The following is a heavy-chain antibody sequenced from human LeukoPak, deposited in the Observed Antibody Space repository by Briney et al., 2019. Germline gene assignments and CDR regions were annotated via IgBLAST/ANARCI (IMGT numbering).Heavy chain of an antibody. CDR2: IHFSGST. J-gene: IGHJ4*02. D-gene: IGHD1-26*01. Sequence: SETLSLTCTVSDASISGYYWSWIRQPPGKGLEWIGSIHFSGSTNYNPSLRSRVTISVDTSKNQLSLKLSSVTAADTAVYYCARDLGGIYFDYWGQGTLVAVSS. CDR1: DASISGYY. CDR3: ARDLGGIYFDY. V-gene: IGHV4-59*01.